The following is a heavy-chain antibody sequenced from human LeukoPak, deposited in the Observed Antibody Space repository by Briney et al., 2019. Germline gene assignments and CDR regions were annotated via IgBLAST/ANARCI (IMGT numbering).Heavy chain of an antibody. CDR2: MNPNSGNT. V-gene: IGHV1-8*01. Sequence: ASVKVSCKASGYTFTSYDINWVRQATGQGLEWMGWMNPNSGNTGYAQKFQGRVTMTRNTSISTAYMELSSLRSEDTAVYYCARTRSPWGFGKTGYYYYMDVWGKGTTVTISS. CDR1: GYTFTSYD. J-gene: IGHJ6*03. D-gene: IGHD3-10*01. CDR3: ARTRSPWGFGKTGYYYYMDV.